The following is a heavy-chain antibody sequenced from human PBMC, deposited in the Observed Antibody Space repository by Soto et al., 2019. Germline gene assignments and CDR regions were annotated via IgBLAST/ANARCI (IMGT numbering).Heavy chain of an antibody. CDR3: ARDIGYNWNTTLEDY. V-gene: IGHV1-58*02. CDR2: IVVGTNNT. Sequence: GVSVKVSCKASGLSFSSSAMQWVRQAPGQRLEWIGWIVVGTNNTHYAQNLQERVTITRDTSASTAYMELSSLRSEDTAVYYCARDIGYNWNTTLEDYWGQGTLVTGSS. J-gene: IGHJ4*02. CDR1: GLSFSSSA. D-gene: IGHD1-1*01.